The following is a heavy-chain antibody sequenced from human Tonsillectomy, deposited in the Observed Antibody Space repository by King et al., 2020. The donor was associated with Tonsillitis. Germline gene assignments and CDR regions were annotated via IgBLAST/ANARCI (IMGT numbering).Heavy chain of an antibody. Sequence: VQLVESGGGVVQPGRSLRLSCAASGILFSAYGMHWVRQAPGKGLEWVAVISFDGSKKDYAESVKGRFTISRDNSRNTVFLQMESVRVDDTAVYFCAGGSPVPSLWGQGTLVTVSS. CDR2: ISFDGSKK. CDR3: AGGSPVPSL. J-gene: IGHJ4*02. D-gene: IGHD2-2*01. CDR1: GILFSAYG. V-gene: IGHV3-30*03.